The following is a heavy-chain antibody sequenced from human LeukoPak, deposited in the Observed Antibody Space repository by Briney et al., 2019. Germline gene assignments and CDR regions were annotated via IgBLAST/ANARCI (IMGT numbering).Heavy chain of an antibody. Sequence: SETLSLTCAVYGGSFSGYYWSWIRQPPGKGLEWIGEINHSGSTNYNPSLKSRVTISVDTSKNQFSLKLSSVTAADTAVYYCARGRGRKAGTFPFDYWGQGTLVTVSS. J-gene: IGHJ4*02. CDR2: INHSGST. CDR1: GGSFSGYY. V-gene: IGHV4-34*01. D-gene: IGHD6-19*01. CDR3: ARGRGRKAGTFPFDY.